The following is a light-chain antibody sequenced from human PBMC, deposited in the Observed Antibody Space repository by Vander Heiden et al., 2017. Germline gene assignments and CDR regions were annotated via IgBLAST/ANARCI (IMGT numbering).Light chain of an antibody. CDR3: QQSYSTPRT. J-gene: IGKJ1*01. CDR2: AAS. V-gene: IGKV1-39*01. Sequence: EIQLTQSPSSLSASVGDRATITCRASQSISSYLNWYQQKPGKAPKLLIYAASSLQSGVPARFSGSGSGTDFTLTISSLQSEDFAAYYCQQSYSTPRTFGQGTKVEIK. CDR1: QSISSY.